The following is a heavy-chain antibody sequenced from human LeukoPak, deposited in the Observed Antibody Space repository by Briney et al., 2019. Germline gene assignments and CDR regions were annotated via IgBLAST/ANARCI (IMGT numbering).Heavy chain of an antibody. Sequence: GAPVKVSCKASGGTFSSYAISWVRQAPGQGLEWMGRIIPILGIANYAQKFQGRVTITADKSTSTAYMELSSLRSEDTAVYYCASPAIAVAEDYWGQGTLVTVSS. CDR3: ASPAIAVAEDY. D-gene: IGHD6-19*01. J-gene: IGHJ4*02. CDR1: GGTFSSYA. CDR2: IIPILGIA. V-gene: IGHV1-69*04.